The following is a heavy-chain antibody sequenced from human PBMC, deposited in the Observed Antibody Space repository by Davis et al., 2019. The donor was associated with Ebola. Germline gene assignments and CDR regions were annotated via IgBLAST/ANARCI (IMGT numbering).Heavy chain of an antibody. V-gene: IGHV3-15*07. CDR3: TINSGPTWSAS. CDR1: GLSFIGAW. CDR2: IKSQALGATT. J-gene: IGHJ5*01. Sequence: GESLKISCAASGLSFIGAWFNWVRQAPGKGLEWVGHIKSQALGATTDYAAPVRGRFSISRDDSQSTLYLQINNLKTEDTAIYYCTINSGPTWSASWGQGTVVTVSS.